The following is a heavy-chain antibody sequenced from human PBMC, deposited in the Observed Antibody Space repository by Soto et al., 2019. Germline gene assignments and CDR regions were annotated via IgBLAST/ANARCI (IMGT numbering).Heavy chain of an antibody. CDR2: ISHTGST. CDR3: ARHLGSSGYSAYDY. V-gene: IGHV4-39*01. CDR1: GCSISSSSYY. J-gene: IGHJ4*02. D-gene: IGHD3-22*01. Sequence: SETLSLTCIFSGCSISSSSYYWGWIRQPPGKGLEWIGSISHTGSTYYNPSLKSRVTISVDTSKNQFSLKVSAVTAADTAVYYCARHLGSSGYSAYDYWGQGTLVTVSS.